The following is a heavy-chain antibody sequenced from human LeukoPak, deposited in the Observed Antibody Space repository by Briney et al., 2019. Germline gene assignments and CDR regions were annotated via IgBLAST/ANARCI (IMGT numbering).Heavy chain of an antibody. CDR2: IYYSGST. CDR1: GGSISSYY. CDR3: ARGESSGWYVGPFDY. J-gene: IGHJ4*02. V-gene: IGHV4-59*08. D-gene: IGHD6-19*01. Sequence: SETLSLTCTVSGGSISSYYWSWIRQPPGKGLEWIGYIYYSGSTNYNPSLKSRVTISVDTSKNQFSLKLSSVTAADTAVYYCARGESSGWYVGPFDYWGQGTLVTVSS.